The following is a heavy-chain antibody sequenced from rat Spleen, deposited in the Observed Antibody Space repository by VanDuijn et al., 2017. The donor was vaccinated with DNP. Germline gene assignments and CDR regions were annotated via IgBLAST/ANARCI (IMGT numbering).Heavy chain of an antibody. V-gene: IGHV5-20*01. D-gene: IGHD1-11*01. J-gene: IGHJ3*01. CDR1: GFTFSDYY. Sequence: EVQLVESGGGLVQPGRSLKLSCAASGFTFSDYYMAWVRQAPKEGLEWVAAISTSGTRTYYPDSVKGRFTISRDNVKSSLYLQMNSLRSEDTATYYCATGVYGGYEDWFAYWGQGTLVTVSS. CDR3: ATGVYGGYEDWFAY. CDR2: ISTSGTRT.